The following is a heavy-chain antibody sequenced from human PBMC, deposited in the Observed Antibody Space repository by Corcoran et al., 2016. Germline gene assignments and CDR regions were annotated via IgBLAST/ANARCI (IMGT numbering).Heavy chain of an antibody. CDR1: GYTFTSYG. D-gene: IGHD6-13*01. V-gene: IGHV1-18*01. Sequence: QVQLVQSGAEVKKPGASVKVSCKASGYTFTSYGISWVRQAPGQGLEWMGWISAYNGNTNYAQKLQGRVTMTTDTSTSTAYMELRSLRSDDTAVYYCARETYSSSWYGPVYYYYGMDVWGQGTTVTVSS. CDR3: ARETYSSSWYGPVYYYYGMDV. CDR2: ISAYNGNT. J-gene: IGHJ6*02.